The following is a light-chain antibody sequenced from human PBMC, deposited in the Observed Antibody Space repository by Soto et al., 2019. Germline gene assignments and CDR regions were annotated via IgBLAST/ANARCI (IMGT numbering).Light chain of an antibody. CDR1: SSDVGSYNL. V-gene: IGLV2-23*01. CDR2: EGS. J-gene: IGLJ2*01. Sequence: QAVVTQPASVSGSPGHSITISCTGTSSDVGSYNLVSWYQQHPGKAPKLMIYEGSKRPSGVSNRFSGSKSGNTASLTISGLQAEDDDDYYCCSYAGSSTWVFGGGTQLPVL. CDR3: CSYAGSSTWV.